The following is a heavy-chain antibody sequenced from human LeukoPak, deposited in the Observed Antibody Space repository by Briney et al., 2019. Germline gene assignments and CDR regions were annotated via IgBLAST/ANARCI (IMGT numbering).Heavy chain of an antibody. D-gene: IGHD5-18*01. V-gene: IGHV5-51*01. CDR3: ARHSGYSYGYGNYYYYMDV. Sequence: GESLKISCKGSGYNFTNFWIGWVRQMSGKGLEWMGIIYPGDSDTRYSPSFQGQVTISADKSISTAYLQWSSLKTSDTAMYYCARHSGYSYGYGNYYYYMDVWGKGTTVTVSS. J-gene: IGHJ6*03. CDR1: GYNFTNFW. CDR2: IYPGDSDT.